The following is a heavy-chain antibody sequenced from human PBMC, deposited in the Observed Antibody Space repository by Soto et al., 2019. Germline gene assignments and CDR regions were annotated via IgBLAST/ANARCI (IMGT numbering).Heavy chain of an antibody. Sequence: GGSLRLSCAASGFTFSSYNMNWVRRAPGKGLEWVSYISDSSHTIYYADSVKGRFTISRDNAKNSLYLQMNSLRAEDTAVYYCARAIWFGEDYYYYMDVWGKGTTVTVSS. J-gene: IGHJ6*03. CDR1: GFTFSSYN. CDR2: ISDSSHTI. CDR3: ARAIWFGEDYYYYMDV. V-gene: IGHV3-48*01. D-gene: IGHD3-10*01.